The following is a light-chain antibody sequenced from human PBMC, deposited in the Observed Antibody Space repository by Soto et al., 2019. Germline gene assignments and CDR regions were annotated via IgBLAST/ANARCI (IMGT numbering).Light chain of an antibody. CDR3: SSYTSTTLV. J-gene: IGLJ2*01. Sequence: QSALTQPASVSGSPGQSITISCTGTSSDVGGYDFVSWYQHHPGKVPKLMIFEVSKRPSGVSNRFSGSKSGNTASLTISGLQAEYEADYYCSSYTSTTLVFGGGTKVTVL. CDR2: EVS. V-gene: IGLV2-14*01. CDR1: SSDVGGYDF.